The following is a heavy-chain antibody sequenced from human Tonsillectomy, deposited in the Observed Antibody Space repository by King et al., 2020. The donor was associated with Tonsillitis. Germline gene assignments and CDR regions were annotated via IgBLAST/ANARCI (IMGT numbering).Heavy chain of an antibody. V-gene: IGHV5-51*01. CDR3: ARLLIYCGLGSYYVDS. CDR1: GHSFPSYW. D-gene: IGHD3-10*01. Sequence: QLVQSGSEVKKSGESLKISCRGSGHSFPSYWIAWVRQVPGKGLEWMGIIYPGDSDSRYSPSFQGQVIVSADNSISTAYLPWSSLKASDTALYTCARLLIYCGLGSYYVDSWGHEPLVSVAS. CDR2: IYPGDSDS. J-gene: IGHJ5*01.